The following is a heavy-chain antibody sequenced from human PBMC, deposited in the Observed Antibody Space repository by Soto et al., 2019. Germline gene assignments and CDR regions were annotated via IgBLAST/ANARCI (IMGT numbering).Heavy chain of an antibody. J-gene: IGHJ6*02. CDR3: AKDHVVSSGWALYYGMDV. Sequence: PXGSLKVSCASSGITFTTYSMSLVLQAPGKGLECVSTITDTGSTYYADSVKGRFTISRDNSRSTLYLQMNSLRAEDTAVYYCAKDHVVSSGWALYYGMDVWGQGTTVTVSS. V-gene: IGHV3-23*01. CDR2: ITDTGST. D-gene: IGHD6-19*01. CDR1: GITFTTYS.